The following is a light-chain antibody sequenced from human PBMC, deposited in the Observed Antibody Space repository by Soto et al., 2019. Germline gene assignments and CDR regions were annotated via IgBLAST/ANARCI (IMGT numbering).Light chain of an antibody. V-gene: IGKV3-20*01. Sequence: VWTQSPGTLSLSPGERATLSCRASQSVSSSYLALYQQQPGQAPRLLIYGASSRATGIPDRFSGSGSGTDFTLTIRRLEPEDFAVYYCQQYGSSPTFGQGTKVDIK. CDR2: GAS. CDR1: QSVSSSY. CDR3: QQYGSSPT. J-gene: IGKJ1*01.